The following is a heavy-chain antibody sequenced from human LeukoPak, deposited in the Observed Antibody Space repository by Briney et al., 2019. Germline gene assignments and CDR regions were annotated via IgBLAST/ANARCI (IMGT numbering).Heavy chain of an antibody. J-gene: IGHJ4*02. CDR2: ISGSGGST. V-gene: IGHV3-23*01. D-gene: IGHD3-10*01. CDR3: AKDGVWFGEFPFDY. Sequence: GGSLRLSCAASGFTFSSYAMSWVRQAPGKGLEWVSAISGSGGSTYYADSVKGRFTISRDNSENTLYLQMNSLRAEDTAVYYCAKDGVWFGEFPFDYWGQGTLVTVSS. CDR1: GFTFSSYA.